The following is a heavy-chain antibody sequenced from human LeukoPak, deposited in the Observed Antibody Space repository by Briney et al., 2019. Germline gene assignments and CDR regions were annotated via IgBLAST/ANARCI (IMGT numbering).Heavy chain of an antibody. V-gene: IGHV3-30-3*01. CDR2: ISYDGSNK. CDR3: ASGIAARRDY. CDR1: GFTFSSYA. J-gene: IGHJ4*02. Sequence: GGSLRLSCAASGFTFSSYAMHWVRQAPGKGLEWVAVISYDGSNKCYADSVKGRFTISRDNSKNTLYLQMNSLRAEDTAVYYCASGIAARRDYWGQGTLVTVSS. D-gene: IGHD6-6*01.